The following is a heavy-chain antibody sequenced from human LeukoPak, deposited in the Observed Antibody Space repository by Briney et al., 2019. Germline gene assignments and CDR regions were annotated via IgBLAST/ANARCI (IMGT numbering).Heavy chain of an antibody. Sequence: GASVKVSCKASGGTFSSYATSWVRQAPGQGLEWMGRIIPIFGTANYAQKFQGRVTITADKSTSTAYMELSSLRSEDTAVYYCARDWGYCSGGSCYSPFDYWGQGTLVTVSS. V-gene: IGHV1-69*06. CDR2: IIPIFGTA. J-gene: IGHJ4*02. D-gene: IGHD2-15*01. CDR3: ARDWGYCSGGSCYSPFDY. CDR1: GGTFSSYA.